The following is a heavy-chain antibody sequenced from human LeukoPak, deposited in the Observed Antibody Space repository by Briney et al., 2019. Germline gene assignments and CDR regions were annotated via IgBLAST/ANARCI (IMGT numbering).Heavy chain of an antibody. J-gene: IGHJ4*02. V-gene: IGHV3-21*01. Sequence: GGSLRLSCAASGFTFSSYSMNWVRQAPGKGLEWVSSISSSSSYIYYADSVKGRFTISRDNAKNSLYLQMNSLRAEDTAVYYCARPNRGKVLGTFDYWGQGTLVTVSS. CDR3: ARPNRGKVLGTFDY. CDR2: ISSSSSYI. CDR1: GFTFSSYS. D-gene: IGHD1-14*01.